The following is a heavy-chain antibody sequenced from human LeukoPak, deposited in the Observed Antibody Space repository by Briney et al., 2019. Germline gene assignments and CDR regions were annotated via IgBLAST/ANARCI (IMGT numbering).Heavy chain of an antibody. J-gene: IGHJ3*02. V-gene: IGHV3-66*01. CDR2: IYSGGST. CDR1: GFTVSSNY. D-gene: IGHD3-10*01. Sequence: GGSLRLSCAASGFTVSSNYMSWVRQAPGKGLEWVSVIYSGGSTYYADSVKGRFTISRDNSKNTLYLQMNSLRAEDTAVYYCACYGSGSYYKWIDAFDIWGQGTMVTVSS. CDR3: ACYGSGSYYKWIDAFDI.